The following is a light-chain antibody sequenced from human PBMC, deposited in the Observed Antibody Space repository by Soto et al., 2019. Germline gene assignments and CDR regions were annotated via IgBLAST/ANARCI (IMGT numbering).Light chain of an antibody. V-gene: IGKV3D-15*01. CDR3: QQYNNWPPT. CDR2: GAS. J-gene: IGKJ5*01. Sequence: EIVLTQSPGTLSLSPGERATLSCRASQSVSSSRLAWYRQKPGQAPRLLIYGASSRATGIPARFSGSGSGTEFTLTISSLQSEDFAVYYCQQYNNWPPTFGQGTRLEIK. CDR1: QSVSSS.